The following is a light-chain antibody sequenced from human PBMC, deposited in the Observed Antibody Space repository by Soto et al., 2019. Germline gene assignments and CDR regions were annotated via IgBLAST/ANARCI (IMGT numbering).Light chain of an antibody. CDR2: AAS. J-gene: IGKJ4*01. CDR3: QQSFSTPLT. CDR1: QSISRY. Sequence: DIQMTQSPSSLSASVGDRVTITCRASQSISRYLNWYQQKPGKAPKLLIYAASSLQSGVPSRFSGNGSGTDFTLTISSLQPEDFAAYSCQQSFSTPLTFGGGTKVDIK. V-gene: IGKV1-39*01.